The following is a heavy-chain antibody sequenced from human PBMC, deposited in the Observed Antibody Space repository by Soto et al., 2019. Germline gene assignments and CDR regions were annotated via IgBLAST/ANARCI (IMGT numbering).Heavy chain of an antibody. CDR2: INHSGST. V-gene: IGHV4-34*01. CDR1: GGSFSGYY. CDR3: ARGRLGDCSSTSCLSYYYYMDV. J-gene: IGHJ6*03. Sequence: SQTLSLTCAVYGGSFSGYYWSWIRQPPGKGLEWIGEINHSGSTNYNPSLKSRVTISVDTSKNQVSLKLSSVTAADTAVYYCARGRLGDCSSTSCLSYYYYMDVWGKGTTVTVSS. D-gene: IGHD2-2*01.